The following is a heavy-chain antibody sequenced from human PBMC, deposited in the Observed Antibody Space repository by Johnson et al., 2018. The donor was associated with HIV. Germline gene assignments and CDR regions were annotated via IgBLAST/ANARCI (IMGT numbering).Heavy chain of an antibody. CDR3: ARGGYSSGWIYAFDI. CDR2: IFSVGDV. CDR1: GITVGTNY. V-gene: IGHV3-66*02. Sequence: VQLVESGGGLVQPGGSLRLSCAASGITVGTNYMSWVRQAPGKGLEWVSVIFSVGDVYYADSVKGRFTISRDNSKNMVYLQMNSLRPEDTAVYYCARGGYSSGWIYAFDIWGQGTMVTVSS. J-gene: IGHJ3*02. D-gene: IGHD6-19*01.